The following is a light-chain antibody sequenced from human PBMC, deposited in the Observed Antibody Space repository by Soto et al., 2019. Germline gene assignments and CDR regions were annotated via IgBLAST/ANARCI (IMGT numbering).Light chain of an antibody. CDR2: EVT. V-gene: IGLV2-8*01. Sequence: QSALTQPPSASGSPGLSVTISCTGTSSDVGSYNYVSWYQQHPGKAPKLMIYEVTKRPSGVPDRFSGSKSGNTASLTVSGLQAEDEADYYCSSHAGINNVVFGGGTKVTVL. J-gene: IGLJ3*02. CDR1: SSDVGSYNY. CDR3: SSHAGINNVV.